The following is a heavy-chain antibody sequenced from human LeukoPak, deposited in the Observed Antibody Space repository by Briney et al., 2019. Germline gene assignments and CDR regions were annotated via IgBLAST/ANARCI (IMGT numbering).Heavy chain of an antibody. J-gene: IGHJ4*02. V-gene: IGHV3-33*01. CDR2: IWYDRGDK. Sequence: GGSLRLSCAASGFTFSNYAMHWVRQAPGKGLEWVAVIWYDRGDKYYADAVKGRFTISRDDSKNTLYLQIKSLRAEDTAVYYCARDKWGNGWTGSIDNWGQGTLVTVPA. CDR1: GFTFSNYA. CDR3: ARDKWGNGWTGSIDN. D-gene: IGHD6-19*01.